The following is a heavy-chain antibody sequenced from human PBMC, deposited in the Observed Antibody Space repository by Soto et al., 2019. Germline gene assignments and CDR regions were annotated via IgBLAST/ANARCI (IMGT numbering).Heavy chain of an antibody. Sequence: ASVKVSCKASGYTFTDYYIHWVRQAPGQGLEWMGWINPNSGGTKYAPKFQGGVTMTRDTSITTAYMELSRLRSGDTAVYYCAREPATAKPEGVDFWGQGTLVTVSS. CDR1: GYTFTDYY. V-gene: IGHV1-2*02. J-gene: IGHJ4*02. CDR2: INPNSGGT. D-gene: IGHD1-1*01. CDR3: AREPATAKPEGVDF.